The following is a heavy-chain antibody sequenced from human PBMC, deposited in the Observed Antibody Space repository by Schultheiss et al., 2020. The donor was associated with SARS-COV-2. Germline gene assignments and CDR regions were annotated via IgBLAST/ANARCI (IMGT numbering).Heavy chain of an antibody. D-gene: IGHD6-13*01. CDR2: IYYSGST. V-gene: IGHV4-39*01. Sequence: SETLSLTCTVSGGSISSGGYYWSWIRQPAGKGLEWIGYIYYSGSTYYNPSLKSRVTISVDTSKNQFSLKLSSVTAADTAVYYCARHGQQLVRVFDPWGQGTLVTVSS. CDR1: GGSISSGGYY. CDR3: ARHGQQLVRVFDP. J-gene: IGHJ5*02.